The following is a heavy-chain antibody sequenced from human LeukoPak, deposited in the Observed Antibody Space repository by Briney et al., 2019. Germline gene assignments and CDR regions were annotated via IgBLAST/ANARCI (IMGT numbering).Heavy chain of an antibody. CDR3: ARGRYYYDSGGYQSPYYYMDV. D-gene: IGHD3-22*01. J-gene: IGHJ6*03. V-gene: IGHV4-39*01. Sequence: SETLSLTCTVSGGSISINSYYWGWIRQPPGKGLEWIGSIYYSGGTYYNPSLRSRLTISVDTSKNQFSLKLSSVTAAGTAVYYCARGRYYYDSGGYQSPYYYMDVWGKGTTVTVSS. CDR2: IYYSGGT. CDR1: GGSISINSYY.